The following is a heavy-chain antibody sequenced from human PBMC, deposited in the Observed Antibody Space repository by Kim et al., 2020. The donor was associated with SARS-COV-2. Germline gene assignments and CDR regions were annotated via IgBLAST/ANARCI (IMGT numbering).Heavy chain of an antibody. D-gene: IGHD2-2*01. CDR3: AREWSSSTSYLEFYAFDI. J-gene: IGHJ3*02. CDR1: GYTFTSYG. CDR2: ISAYNGNT. V-gene: IGHV1-18*01. Sequence: ASVKVSCKASGYTFTSYGISWVRQAPGQGLEWMGWISAYNGNTNYAQKLQGRVTMTTDTSTSTAYMELRSLRSDDTAVYYCAREWSSSTSYLEFYAFDIWGQGTMVTVSS.